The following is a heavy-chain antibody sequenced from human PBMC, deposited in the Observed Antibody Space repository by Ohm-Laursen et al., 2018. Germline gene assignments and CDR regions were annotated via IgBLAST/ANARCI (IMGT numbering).Heavy chain of an antibody. J-gene: IGHJ4*02. D-gene: IGHD6-6*01. CDR1: GFTFDDYA. CDR2: ISNDGTIK. CDR3: ARTSL. Sequence: SLRLSCAASGFTFDDYAMHWVRQAPGKGLEWLAVISNDGTIKRYIDSVKGRFSISRDASKNTLNLQINSLRAEDTAVYYCARTSLWGQGTLVTVSS. V-gene: IGHV3-30*03.